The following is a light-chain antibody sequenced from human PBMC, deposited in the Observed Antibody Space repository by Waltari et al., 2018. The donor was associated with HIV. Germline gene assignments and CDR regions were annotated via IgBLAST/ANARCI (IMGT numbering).Light chain of an antibody. Sequence: QSALTQPASVSGSPGQLITISCTGTSSDVGRYNLVSWYQHHPGKAPKLMIYEVNKRPSGVSNRFSGSKSGNTASLTISGLQAEDEADYYCCSYAGSSSFWVFGGGTKLTVL. V-gene: IGLV2-23*02. CDR2: EVN. J-gene: IGLJ3*02. CDR1: SSDVGRYNL. CDR3: CSYAGSSSFWV.